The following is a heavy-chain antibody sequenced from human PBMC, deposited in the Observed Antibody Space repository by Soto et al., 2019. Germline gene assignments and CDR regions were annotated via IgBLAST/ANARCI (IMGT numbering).Heavy chain of an antibody. CDR1: GGSISSYY. CDR2: IYYSGST. CDR3: ARRYASCFDY. V-gene: IGHV4-59*08. Sequence: QVQLQESGPGLVKPSETLSLTCTVSGGSISSYYWSWIRQPPGKGLEWIGYIYYSGSTNYNPSLTSRVTISVDTSKNQFSLKLSSVTAADTAVYYCARRYASCFDYWGQGTLVTVSS. J-gene: IGHJ4*02. D-gene: IGHD2-2*01.